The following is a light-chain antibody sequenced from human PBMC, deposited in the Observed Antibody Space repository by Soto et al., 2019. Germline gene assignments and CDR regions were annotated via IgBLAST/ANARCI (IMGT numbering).Light chain of an antibody. CDR3: EQYNSWST. J-gene: IGKJ1*01. Sequence: EIVMTQSPATLSVSPGEGATLSCRASQSVSTNLAWYQQKPGQPPRLLIYSVSTRATGIPARFSGSGSGTEFTLNITSLQSEDFAVYYCEQYNSWSTFGQGTKVDIK. CDR2: SVS. CDR1: QSVSTN. V-gene: IGKV3-15*01.